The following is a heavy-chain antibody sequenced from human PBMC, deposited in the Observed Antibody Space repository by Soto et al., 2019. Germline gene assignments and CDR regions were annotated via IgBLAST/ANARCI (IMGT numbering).Heavy chain of an antibody. D-gene: IGHD6-19*01. V-gene: IGHV1-58*02. CDR2: IVVGSGNT. CDR1: GFTFTSSA. Sequence: SVKVSCKASGFTFTSSAMQWVRQARGQRLEWIGWIVVGSGNTNYAQKFQERVTITRDMSTSTAYMELSSLRSEDTAVYYCAAGTPRIAVAGIHYYYYMDVWGKGTTVTVSS. CDR3: AAGTPRIAVAGIHYYYYMDV. J-gene: IGHJ6*03.